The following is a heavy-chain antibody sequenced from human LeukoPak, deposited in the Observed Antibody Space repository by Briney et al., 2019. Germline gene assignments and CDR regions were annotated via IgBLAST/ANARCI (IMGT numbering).Heavy chain of an antibody. D-gene: IGHD1-26*01. CDR1: GASVGSAGYH. Sequence: SETLSLTCSVSGASVGSAGYHWSWIRQPPGGGLEWVGYVYYASSTNYNPSLKSRVTMSVDPSRNQFSLKLNSVTAADTAVYYCARTQSQSGSYRYYYGYWGQGTPVTVSS. CDR3: ARTQSQSGSYRYYYGY. J-gene: IGHJ4*02. V-gene: IGHV4-61*08. CDR2: VYYASST.